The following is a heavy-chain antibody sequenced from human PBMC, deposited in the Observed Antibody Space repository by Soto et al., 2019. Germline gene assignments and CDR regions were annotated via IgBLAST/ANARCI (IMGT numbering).Heavy chain of an antibody. CDR2: IRKEANSYTT. CDR3: TRVQKWNFDS. D-gene: IGHD1-26*01. J-gene: IGHJ4*02. Sequence: EVQLVESGGGLVQPGGSLRLSCAASGFTFSDHYMDWVRQAPGKGLEWVGRIRKEANSYTTEYATSVKGRFTISKDDSKNSLYLKMNSLKTEDAAVYYGTRVQKWNFDSWGQGTLVTVSS. V-gene: IGHV3-72*01. CDR1: GFTFSDHY.